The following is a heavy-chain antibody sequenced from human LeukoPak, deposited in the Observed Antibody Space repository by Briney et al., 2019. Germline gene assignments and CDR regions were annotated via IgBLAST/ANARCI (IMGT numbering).Heavy chain of an antibody. CDR1: GYTFTGYY. Sequence: ASVKVSCTASGYTFTGYYMHWVRQAPGQGLEWMGWINPNSGGTNYAQTFQGRVTMTRDTSISTAYMELSRLRSDDTAVYYCARDGVVPAAQGDGMDVWGQGTTVTVSS. D-gene: IGHD2-2*01. J-gene: IGHJ6*02. CDR2: INPNSGGT. V-gene: IGHV1-2*02. CDR3: ARDGVVPAAQGDGMDV.